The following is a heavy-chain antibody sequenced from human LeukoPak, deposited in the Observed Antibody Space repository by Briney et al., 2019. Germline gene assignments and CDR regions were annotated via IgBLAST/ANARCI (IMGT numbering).Heavy chain of an antibody. CDR2: ISAYNGNT. CDR1: GYTFTSYG. V-gene: IGHV1-18*01. J-gene: IGHJ4*02. D-gene: IGHD6-13*01. CDR3: ARTVIAAAQMYYFDY. Sequence: ASVKVSCKASGYTFTSYGISWVRQAPGQGLEWMGWISAYNGNTNYAQKLQGRVTMTTDTSTSTAYMELRSLRSDDTAVYYCARTVIAAAQMYYFDYWGQGTLVTVSS.